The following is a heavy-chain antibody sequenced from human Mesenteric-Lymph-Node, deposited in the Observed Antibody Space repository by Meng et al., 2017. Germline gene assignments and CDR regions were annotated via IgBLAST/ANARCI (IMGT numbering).Heavy chain of an antibody. CDR1: GFTFSRHA. D-gene: IGHD2/OR15-2a*01. V-gene: IGHV3-23*01. Sequence: GGSLRLSCAASGFTFSRHAMTWVRQIPGKGLEWVSGISGSGGATYYAGAVKGRFTISRDNFKKTLYLQMNSLRVEDTAVYFCARGRSEYFYESGDNWFDPWGQGTLVTVSS. CDR2: ISGSGGAT. CDR3: ARGRSEYFYESGDNWFDP. J-gene: IGHJ5*02.